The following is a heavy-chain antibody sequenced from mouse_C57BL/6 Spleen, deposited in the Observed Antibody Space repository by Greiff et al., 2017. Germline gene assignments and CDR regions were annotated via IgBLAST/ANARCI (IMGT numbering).Heavy chain of an antibody. CDR1: GFSFNTYA. D-gene: IGHD2-3*01. Sequence: EVKLVESGGGLVQPKGSVKLSCAASGFSFNTYAMNWVRQAPGKGLEWVARIRSKSNNYATYYADSVKDRFTISRDDSESMLYLQMNNLKTEDTAMYYCVRPLDGYYGGFAYWGQGTLVTVSA. CDR3: VRPLDGYYGGFAY. V-gene: IGHV10-1*01. CDR2: IRSKSNNYAT. J-gene: IGHJ3*01.